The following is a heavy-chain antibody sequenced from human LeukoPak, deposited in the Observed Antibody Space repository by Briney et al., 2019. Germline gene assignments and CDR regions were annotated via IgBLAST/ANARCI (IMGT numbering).Heavy chain of an antibody. CDR3: ASLSHHACDI. Sequence: ASVKVSCKASGYTFTFYFLHWVRQAPGQGLEWMGVINPGGGATNFAQKFQGRVTMTRDTSTSTVYMELSSLRSEDAAVYYCASLSHHACDIWGQGTMVTVSS. J-gene: IGHJ3*02. CDR1: GYTFTFYF. CDR2: INPGGGAT. V-gene: IGHV1-46*01.